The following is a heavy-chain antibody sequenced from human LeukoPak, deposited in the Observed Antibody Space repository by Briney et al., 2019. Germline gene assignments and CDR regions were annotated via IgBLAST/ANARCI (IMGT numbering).Heavy chain of an antibody. Sequence: ASVKVSCKASGYTFTSYGNSWVRQAPGQGLECMGWISACNGNTNYAQKLQGRVTMTTDTSTSTAYMELRSLRSDDTAVYYCARVSDILTGYSDNWFDPWGQGTLVTVSS. CDR1: GYTFTSYG. CDR2: ISACNGNT. V-gene: IGHV1-18*01. CDR3: ARVSDILTGYSDNWFDP. D-gene: IGHD3-9*01. J-gene: IGHJ5*02.